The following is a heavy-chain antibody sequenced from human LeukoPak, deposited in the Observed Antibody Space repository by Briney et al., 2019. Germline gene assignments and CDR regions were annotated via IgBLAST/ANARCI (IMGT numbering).Heavy chain of an antibody. J-gene: IGHJ6*02. CDR2: ISSSSSYI. CDR1: GFTFSSYS. CDR3: ARGGGYCSSTSCYMGGMDV. V-gene: IGHV3-21*01. D-gene: IGHD2-2*02. Sequence: GGSLRLSCAASGFTFSSYSMNWVRQAPGKGLEWVSSISSSSSYIYYADSVKGRFTISRDNAKNSLYLQMNSLRAEDTAVYYCARGGGYCSSTSCYMGGMDVWGQGTTVTVSS.